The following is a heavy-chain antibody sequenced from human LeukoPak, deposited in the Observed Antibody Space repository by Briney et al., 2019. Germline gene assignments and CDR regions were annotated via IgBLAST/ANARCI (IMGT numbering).Heavy chain of an antibody. Sequence: NPGGSLRLSCAASGFTFSSYSMNWVRQAPGKGLERVSSISSSSSYIYYADSVKGRFTISRDNAKNSLYLQMNSLRAEDTAVYYCARGLYCSSTSCYDYYYYYGMDVWGQGTTVTVSS. CDR1: GFTFSSYS. J-gene: IGHJ6*02. V-gene: IGHV3-21*01. CDR3: ARGLYCSSTSCYDYYYYYGMDV. CDR2: ISSSSSYI. D-gene: IGHD2-2*01.